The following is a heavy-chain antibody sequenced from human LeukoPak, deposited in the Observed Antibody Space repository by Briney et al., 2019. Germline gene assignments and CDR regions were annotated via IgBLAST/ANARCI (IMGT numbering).Heavy chain of an antibody. Sequence: GGSLRLSCAASGFTLSSNYMSWVRQAPGKGLEGVSVIYSGGSTYYADSVKGRFTISRDNSKNTLYLQMNSLRAEDTAVYYCATGEPYYYYGMDVWGQGTTVTVSS. CDR1: GFTLSSNY. CDR3: ATGEPYYYYGMDV. J-gene: IGHJ6*02. V-gene: IGHV3-66*02. CDR2: IYSGGST.